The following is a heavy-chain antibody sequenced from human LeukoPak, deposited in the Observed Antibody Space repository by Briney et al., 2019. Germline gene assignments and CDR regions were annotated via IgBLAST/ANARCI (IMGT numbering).Heavy chain of an antibody. J-gene: IGHJ4*02. V-gene: IGHV4-39*07. CDR2: IYYSGST. Sequence: SETLSLTCTVSGGSISSSSYYWGWLRQPPGKGLEWIGSIYYSGSTYYNPSLKSRVTIAVDTSKNQFSLKLSSVTAADTAVYYCARGVVAAAGRTFDFWGKGTLVTVSS. CDR1: GGSISSSSYY. CDR3: ARGVVAAAGRTFDF. D-gene: IGHD6-13*01.